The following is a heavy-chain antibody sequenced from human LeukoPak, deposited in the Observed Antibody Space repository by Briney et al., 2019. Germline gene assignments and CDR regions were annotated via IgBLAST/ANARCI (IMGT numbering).Heavy chain of an antibody. V-gene: IGHV1-69*06. CDR3: ASAFYGSGSYDY. CDR1: GGTFSSYA. D-gene: IGHD3-10*01. CDR2: IIPIFGTA. Sequence: ASVTVSFKASGGTFSSYAISWVRQAPGQGLEWMGGIIPIFGTANYAQKFQGRVTITADKSTSTAYMELSSLRSEDTAVYYCASAFYGSGSYDYWGQGTLVTVSS. J-gene: IGHJ4*02.